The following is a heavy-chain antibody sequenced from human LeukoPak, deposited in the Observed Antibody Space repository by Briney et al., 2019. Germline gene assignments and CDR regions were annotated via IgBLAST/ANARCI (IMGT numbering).Heavy chain of an antibody. D-gene: IGHD2-2*01. CDR3: ARAQGYCSSTSCSPGY. CDR1: GYTFTSYY. J-gene: IGHJ4*02. Sequence: ASVKVSCTASGYTFTSYYMHWVRQAPGQGLEWMGIINPSGGSTSYAQKFQGRVTMTRDTSTSTVYMELSSLRSEDTAVYHCARAQGYCSSTSCSPGYWGQGTLVTVSS. CDR2: INPSGGST. V-gene: IGHV1-46*01.